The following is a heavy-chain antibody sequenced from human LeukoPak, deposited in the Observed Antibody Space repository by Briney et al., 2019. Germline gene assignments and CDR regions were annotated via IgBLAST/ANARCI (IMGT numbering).Heavy chain of an antibody. CDR3: AKSHVSTATGTGRYFDY. CDR2: ISHEGSDA. J-gene: IGHJ4*02. D-gene: IGHD3-9*01. CDR1: GFSFSSYG. V-gene: IGHV3-30*18. Sequence: GGSLRLSCAASGFSFSSYGMHWVRQAPGKGLEWVAAISHEGSDAYYADSMKGRFAISRDNSKHTVYLQMDSLRAEDTAVYYCAKSHVSTATGTGRYFDYWGQGTLVTVSS.